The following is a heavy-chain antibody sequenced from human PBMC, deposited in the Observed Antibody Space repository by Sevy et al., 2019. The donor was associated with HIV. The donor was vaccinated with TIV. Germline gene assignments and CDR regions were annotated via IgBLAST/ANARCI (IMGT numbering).Heavy chain of an antibody. CDR3: ARVSPYYYDSSGYYHEAFDI. J-gene: IGHJ3*02. D-gene: IGHD3-22*01. CDR1: GFTFSSYS. CDR2: ISSSSSTI. V-gene: IGHV3-48*02. Sequence: GGSLRLSCAASGFTFSSYSMNWVRQAPGKGLEWVSYISSSSSTIYYADSVKGRFTISRDNAKNSLYLQMNSLRDEDTAVYYCARVSPYYYDSSGYYHEAFDIWSQGTMVTVSS.